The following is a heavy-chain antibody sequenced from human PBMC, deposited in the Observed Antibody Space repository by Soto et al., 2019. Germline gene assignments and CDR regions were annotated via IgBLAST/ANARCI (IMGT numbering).Heavy chain of an antibody. J-gene: IGHJ5*02. Sequence: QVQLQQWGAGLLKPSETLSLTCAVYGGSSSGYYWSWIRQPPGKGLEWIGEINHSGSTNYNPSLKSRVTISVDTSKNQFSLKLSSVTAADTAVYYCASGDTMTIDPWGQGTLVTVSS. CDR2: INHSGST. D-gene: IGHD5-18*01. CDR3: ASGDTMTIDP. V-gene: IGHV4-34*01. CDR1: GGSSSGYY.